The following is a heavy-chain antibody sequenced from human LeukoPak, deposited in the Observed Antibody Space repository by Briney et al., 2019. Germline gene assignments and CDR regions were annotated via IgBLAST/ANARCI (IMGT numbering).Heavy chain of an antibody. J-gene: IGHJ4*02. CDR3: AKPVTVSSPFDY. Sequence: GGSLRLSCAASGFTFSSYDMSWVRQAPGKGLEWVSVIGSSGGSTYYADSVKGRFTISRDNSKNTLYLQMNSLRAEDTAVYYCAKPVTVSSPFDYWGQGTLVSVSS. CDR2: IGSSGGST. V-gene: IGHV3-23*01. D-gene: IGHD3-10*01. CDR1: GFTFSSYD.